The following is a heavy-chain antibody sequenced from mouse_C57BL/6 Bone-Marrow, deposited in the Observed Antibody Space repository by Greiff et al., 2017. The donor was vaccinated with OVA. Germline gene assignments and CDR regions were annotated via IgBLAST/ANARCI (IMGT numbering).Heavy chain of an antibody. CDR3: ARWGRAWFAY. CDR1: GYTFTSYG. CDR2: IYPRSGNT. D-gene: IGHD3-3*01. V-gene: IGHV1-81*01. J-gene: IGHJ3*01. Sequence: VQLVESGAELARPGASVKLSCKASGYTFTSYGISWVKQRTGQGLEWIGEIYPRSGNTYYNEKFKGKATLTADKSSSTAYMELRSLTSEDSAVYFCARWGRAWFAYWGQGTLVTVSA.